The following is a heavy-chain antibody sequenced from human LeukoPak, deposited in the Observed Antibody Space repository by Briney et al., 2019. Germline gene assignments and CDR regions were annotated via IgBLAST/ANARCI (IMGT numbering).Heavy chain of an antibody. CDR2: IYHSGST. J-gene: IGHJ4*02. D-gene: IGHD4-17*01. CDR3: ARASQPTVTIF. CDR1: GGSISSGGYY. V-gene: IGHV4-30-2*01. Sequence: KSSQTLSLTCTVSGGSISSGGYYWSWIRQPPGKGLEWIGYIYHSGSTYYNPSLKSRVTISVDRSKNQFSLKLSSVTAADTAVYYCARASQPTVTIFWGQGTLVTVSS.